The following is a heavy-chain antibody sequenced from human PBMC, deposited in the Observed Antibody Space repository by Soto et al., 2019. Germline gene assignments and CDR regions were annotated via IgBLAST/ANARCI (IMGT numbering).Heavy chain of an antibody. CDR3: ARLVTGTHYYFDF. D-gene: IGHD1-1*01. Sequence: XTLSLPCTVSGGSLSSIRHSWGWIRQSQGQGLEWIGNIFYNGITYYNTSLKSRVTISSDTSKRHFSLKLRSVTVADTAVYSCARLVTGTHYYFDFWGQGSLAPVSS. CDR1: GGSLSSIRHS. CDR2: IFYNGIT. J-gene: IGHJ4*02. V-gene: IGHV4-39*02.